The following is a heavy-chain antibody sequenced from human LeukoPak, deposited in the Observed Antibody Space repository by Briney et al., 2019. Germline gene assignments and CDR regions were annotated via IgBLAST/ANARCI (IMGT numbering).Heavy chain of an antibody. CDR3: ARLRAVDRYFDY. CDR1: GSTFSTYA. Sequence: GGSLRLSCAASGSTFSTYAMHWVRQAPGKGLEWVAFIRYDGGDIFYADSLKGRFTISRDNSKNTLYLQMNSLRPEDTAVYYCARLRAVDRYFDYWGQGTLVTVSS. J-gene: IGHJ4*02. V-gene: IGHV3-30*02. D-gene: IGHD4-17*01. CDR2: IRYDGGDI.